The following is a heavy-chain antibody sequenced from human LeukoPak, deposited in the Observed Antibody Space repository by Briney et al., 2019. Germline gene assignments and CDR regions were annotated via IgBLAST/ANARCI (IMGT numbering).Heavy chain of an antibody. D-gene: IGHD2-2*01. CDR1: GFTFSNAR. J-gene: IGHJ4*02. V-gene: IGHV3-15*01. Sequence: GGSLRLSCAASGFTFSNARMSWVRQAPGKGLEWVGHIKSKTDGGTTDYAAPVKGRFTISRDDSKNTLYLQMNSLKTEDTAVYYCTTLRSTATDYWGQGTLVTVSS. CDR2: IKSKTDGGTT. CDR3: TTLRSTATDY.